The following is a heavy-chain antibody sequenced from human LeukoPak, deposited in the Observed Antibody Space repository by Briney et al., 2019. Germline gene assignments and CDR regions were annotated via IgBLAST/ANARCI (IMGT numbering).Heavy chain of an antibody. Sequence: ASVKVSCKASGGTLSSYAISWVRQAPGQGLEWMGGIIPIFGTANYAQKFQGRVTITTDESTSTAYMELSSLRSEDTAVYYCARSPTYQRYNWFDPWGQGTLVTVSS. CDR2: IIPIFGTA. CDR3: ARSPTYQRYNWFDP. J-gene: IGHJ5*02. CDR1: GGTLSSYA. D-gene: IGHD2-2*01. V-gene: IGHV1-69*05.